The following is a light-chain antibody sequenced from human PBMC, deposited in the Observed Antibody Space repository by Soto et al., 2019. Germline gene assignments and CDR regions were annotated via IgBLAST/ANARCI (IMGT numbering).Light chain of an antibody. CDR1: QSVNTW. J-gene: IGKJ1*01. V-gene: IGKV1-5*03. Sequence: DIQLTQSPSTLSASVGDRVTITCRASQSVNTWLAWFQQKPGKAPKLLIYKASTLESGVPSRFNGSGSGTEFTLHITSLLPDDFATYYCQQYDGYSKSFGQGTKLDI. CDR2: KAS. CDR3: QQYDGYSKS.